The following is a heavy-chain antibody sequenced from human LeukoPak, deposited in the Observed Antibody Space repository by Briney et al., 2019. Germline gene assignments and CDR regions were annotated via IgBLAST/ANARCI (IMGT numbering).Heavy chain of an antibody. Sequence: PGGSLRLSCAASGFGFDIYGMHWVRQAPGKGLEWLAVIWYDGSNKYYADSVKGRFTISRDNSKNTLYLQMNSLRAEDTAVYYCARLGGKGGNFDYWGQGTLVTVSS. CDR3: ARLGGKGGNFDY. CDR1: GFGFDIYG. V-gene: IGHV3-33*01. CDR2: IWYDGSNK. J-gene: IGHJ4*02. D-gene: IGHD4-23*01.